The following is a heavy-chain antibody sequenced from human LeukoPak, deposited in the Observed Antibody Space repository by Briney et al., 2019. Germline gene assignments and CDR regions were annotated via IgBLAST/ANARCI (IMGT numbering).Heavy chain of an antibody. CDR2: IRYDGSNK. CDR3: ARAQISGITMIVVVSFDY. CDR1: GFTFKNYG. Sequence: GGSLRLSCAASGFTFKNYGMHWVRQAPGKGLEWVAFIRYDGSNKYYADSVKGRFTISRDNSKNTLYLQMNSLRAEDTAVYYCARAQISGITMIVVVSFDYWGQGTLVTVSS. V-gene: IGHV3-30*02. J-gene: IGHJ4*02. D-gene: IGHD3-22*01.